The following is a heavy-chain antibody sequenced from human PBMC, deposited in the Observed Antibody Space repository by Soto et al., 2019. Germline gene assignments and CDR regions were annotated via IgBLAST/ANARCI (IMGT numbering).Heavy chain of an antibody. J-gene: IGHJ4*02. CDR1: GGSISSSSYY. D-gene: IGHD4-17*01. V-gene: IGHV4-39*01. CDR3: ARCYGDHADY. CDR2: IYYSGST. Sequence: SETLSLTCTVSGGSISSSSYYWGWIRQPPGKGLEWIGSIYYSGSTYYNPSLKSRVTISVDTSKNQFSLKLRSVTAAETAVYYCARCYGDHADYWGQGTLVTVSS.